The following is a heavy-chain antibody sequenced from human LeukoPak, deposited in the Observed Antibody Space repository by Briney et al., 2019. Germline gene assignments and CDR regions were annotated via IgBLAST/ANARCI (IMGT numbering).Heavy chain of an antibody. CDR1: GFTFSSYA. V-gene: IGHV3-23*01. J-gene: IGHJ4*02. CDR2: ISGSGGST. Sequence: GGSLRLSCAASGFTFSSYAMSWVRQAPGKGLEWVSAISGSGGSTYYADSVKGRFTISRDNSKNTLYLQMNSLRAEDTAVYYCALMGSGYYDVDYWGQGTLVTVSS. CDR3: ALMGSGYYDVDY. D-gene: IGHD3-3*01.